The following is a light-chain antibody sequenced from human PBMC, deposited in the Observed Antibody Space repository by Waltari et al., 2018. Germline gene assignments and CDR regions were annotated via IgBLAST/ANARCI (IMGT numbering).Light chain of an antibody. J-gene: IGKJ1*01. CDR3: QQYNNWPPRT. CDR2: GAS. CDR1: QSVNSN. V-gene: IGKV3-15*01. Sequence: ETVMTQSPATLSVSPGERATLSCRASQSVNSNLAWYQQKPGQAPRLLIYGASTRATGIPARFSGSGSGTELTLTISSLQSEDFAVYYCQQYNNWPPRTFGQGTKVEIK.